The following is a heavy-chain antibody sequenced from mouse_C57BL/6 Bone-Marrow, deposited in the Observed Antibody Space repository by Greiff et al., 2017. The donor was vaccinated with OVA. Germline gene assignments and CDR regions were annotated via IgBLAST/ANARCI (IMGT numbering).Heavy chain of an antibody. J-gene: IGHJ3*01. V-gene: IGHV1-55*01. CDR1: GYTFTSYW. Sequence: VQLQQPGAELVKPGASVKMSCKASGYTFTSYWITWVKQRPGQGLEWIGDIYPGSGSTNYNEKFKSKATLTVDTSSSTAYMQLSSLTSEDSAVYYCAREEGRWLLRGAYWGQGTLVTVSA. CDR3: AREEGRWLLRGAY. D-gene: IGHD2-3*01. CDR2: IYPGSGST.